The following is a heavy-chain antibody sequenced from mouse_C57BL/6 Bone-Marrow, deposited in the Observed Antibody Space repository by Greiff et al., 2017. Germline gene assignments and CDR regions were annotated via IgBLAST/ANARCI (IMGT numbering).Heavy chain of an antibody. CDR2: IDPENGDT. CDR3: TVYSNYDYYFDY. J-gene: IGHJ2*01. Sequence: EVQLQQSGAELVRPGASVKLSCTASGFNIKDDYMHWVKQRPEQGLEWIGWIDPENGDTEYASKFQGKATITADTSSNTAYLQLSSLTSADTAVYYCTVYSNYDYYFDYWGQGTTLTVSS. D-gene: IGHD2-5*01. V-gene: IGHV14-4*01. CDR1: GFNIKDDY.